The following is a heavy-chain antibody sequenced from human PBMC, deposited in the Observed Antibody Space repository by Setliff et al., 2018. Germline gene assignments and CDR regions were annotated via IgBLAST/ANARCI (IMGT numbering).Heavy chain of an antibody. V-gene: IGHV1-18*01. CDR3: AKDRVEVVVAAPQARFDP. CDR1: GYTFRSYG. CDR2: ISAYSGDT. D-gene: IGHD2-15*01. J-gene: IGHJ5*02. Sequence: ASVKVSCKTSGYTFRSYGVSRVRQAPGQGLEWMGWISAYSGDTIYAQNYQGRVTMTTDTSTSTAYMELRSLRSDDTAVYYCAKDRVEVVVAAPQARFDPWGQGTLVTVSS.